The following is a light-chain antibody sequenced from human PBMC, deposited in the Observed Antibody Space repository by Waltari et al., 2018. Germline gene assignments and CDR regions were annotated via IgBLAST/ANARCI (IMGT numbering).Light chain of an antibody. CDR1: QNISPY. J-gene: IGKJ1*01. CDR3: QQSHTPPWT. Sequence: DIQMTQSLSSLSASVGDRVTITCRASQNISPYLNWYQQKPGKVPEVLIYGASSLQGGVPSRFSGGGSGTDFTLTIDSLQPEDLATYYCQQSHTPPWTFGQGTKVEIK. CDR2: GAS. V-gene: IGKV1-39*01.